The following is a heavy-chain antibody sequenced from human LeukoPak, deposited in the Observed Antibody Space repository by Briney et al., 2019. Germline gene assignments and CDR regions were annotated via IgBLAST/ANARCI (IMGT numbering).Heavy chain of an antibody. CDR3: ARATYDFWSGPSFDY. V-gene: IGHV4-34*01. J-gene: IGHJ4*02. Sequence: SETLSLTCAVYGGSFSGYYWSWIRQPPGKGLEWIGEINHSGSTNYNPSLKSRVTISVDTSKNQFSLKLSPVTAADTAVYCCARATYDFWSGPSFDYWGQGTLVTVSS. CDR1: GGSFSGYY. D-gene: IGHD3-3*01. CDR2: INHSGST.